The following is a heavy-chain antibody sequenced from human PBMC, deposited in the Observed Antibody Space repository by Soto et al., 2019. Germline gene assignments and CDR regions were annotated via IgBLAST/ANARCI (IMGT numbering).Heavy chain of an antibody. J-gene: IGHJ4*02. V-gene: IGHV3-21*01. CDR2: ISSSSSYI. Sequence: PGGSLRLSCAASGFTFSSYSMNWVRQAPGKGLEWVSSISSSSSYIYYADSVKGRFTISRDNAKNSLYLQMNSLRAEDTAVYYCARDECSSTSCYAYYFDYWGQGTLVTVSS. CDR1: GFTFSSYS. CDR3: ARDECSSTSCYAYYFDY. D-gene: IGHD2-2*01.